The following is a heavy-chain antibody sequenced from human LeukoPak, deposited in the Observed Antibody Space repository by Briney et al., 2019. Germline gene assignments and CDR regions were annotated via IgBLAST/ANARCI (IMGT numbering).Heavy chain of an antibody. J-gene: IGHJ6*03. CDR3: ARGMVRGAYYYYYYMDV. V-gene: IGHV3-53*01. D-gene: IGHD3-10*01. CDR2: IYSGGST. Sequence: GRSLRLSCAASGFTVSSNYMSWVRQAPGKGLEWVSVIYSGGSTYYADSVKGRFTISRDNSKNTLYLQMNSLRAEDTAVYYCARGMVRGAYYYYYYMDVWGKGTTVTISS. CDR1: GFTVSSNY.